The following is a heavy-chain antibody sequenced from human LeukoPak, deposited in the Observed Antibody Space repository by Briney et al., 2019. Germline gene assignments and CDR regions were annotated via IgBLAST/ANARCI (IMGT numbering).Heavy chain of an antibody. CDR2: IYYSGST. V-gene: IGHV4-59*01. Sequence: SETLSLTCTVSGGSISSYYWSWIRQPPGKGLEWIGYIYYSGSTNYSPSLKSRVTISVDTSKNQFSLKLSSVTAADTAVYYCARDGPKGGMDVWGQGTTVTVSS. CDR3: ARDGPKGGMDV. CDR1: GGSISSYY. J-gene: IGHJ6*02.